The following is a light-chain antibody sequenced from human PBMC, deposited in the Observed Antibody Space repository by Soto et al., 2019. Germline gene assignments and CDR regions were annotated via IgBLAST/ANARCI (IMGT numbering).Light chain of an antibody. J-gene: IGLJ1*01. Sequence: QSALTQPASVSGSPGQSITISCTGTDSDVGSYKLVSWYQQHPNKAPKLMIYEANKRPSGVSDRFSGSKSGYTASLTISGLQAEDEADYYCCSYAGSSSYVFGSGTKVTVL. V-gene: IGLV2-23*01. CDR2: EAN. CDR1: DSDVGSYKL. CDR3: CSYAGSSSYV.